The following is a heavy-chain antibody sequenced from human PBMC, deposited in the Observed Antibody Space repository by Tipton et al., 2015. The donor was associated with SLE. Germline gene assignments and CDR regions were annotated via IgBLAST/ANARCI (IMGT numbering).Heavy chain of an antibody. CDR1: GFTFSSYA. CDR2: ISYDGSNR. V-gene: IGHV3-30-3*01. J-gene: IGHJ4*02. D-gene: IGHD4-23*01. CDR3: AKDNVYGGYLYFDY. Sequence: SLRLSCAASGFTFSSYAMHWVRQAPGKGLEWVAVISYDGSNRYYADSVKGRFTIPRDNSKNTLYLQMNSLRAEDTAVYYCAKDNVYGGYLYFDYWGQGTLVTVSS.